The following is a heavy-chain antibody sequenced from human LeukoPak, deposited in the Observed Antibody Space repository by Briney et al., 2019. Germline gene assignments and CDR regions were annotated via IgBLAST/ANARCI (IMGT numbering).Heavy chain of an antibody. CDR3: ARDQGDSSSWSQIDY. Sequence: SETLSLTCTVSGGSISSGSYYWGWIRQPPGKGLEWIGNVYYSGSTYHNPSLKSRVTISVDTSKNQFSLKLSSVTAADTAVYYCARDQGDSSSWSQIDYWGQGTLVTVSS. D-gene: IGHD6-13*01. J-gene: IGHJ4*02. V-gene: IGHV4-39*07. CDR2: VYYSGST. CDR1: GGSISSGSYY.